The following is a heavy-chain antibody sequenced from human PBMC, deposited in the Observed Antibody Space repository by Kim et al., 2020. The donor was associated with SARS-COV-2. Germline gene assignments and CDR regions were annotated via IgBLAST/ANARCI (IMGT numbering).Heavy chain of an antibody. J-gene: IGHJ4*02. CDR3: ARVVYD. V-gene: IGHV1-18*01. Sequence: AYNGNTNYAQKLQGRVTMTTDTSTSTGYMELRSLRSDDTAVYYCARVVYDWGQGTLVTVSS. CDR2: AYNGNT. D-gene: IGHD1-20*01.